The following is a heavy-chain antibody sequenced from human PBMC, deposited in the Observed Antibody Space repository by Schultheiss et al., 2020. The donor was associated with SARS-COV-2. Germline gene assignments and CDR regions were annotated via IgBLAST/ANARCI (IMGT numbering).Heavy chain of an antibody. CDR1: GFSFRSYT. Sequence: GGSLRLSCAASGFSFRSYTMNWVRQAPGKGLEWVSSISSSSSYIYYADSVKGRFTISRDNAKNSLYLQMNSLRAEDTAVYYCASGGNSRRYLGYWGQGTLVTVSS. CDR2: ISSSSSYI. V-gene: IGHV3-21*01. J-gene: IGHJ4*02. D-gene: IGHD4-23*01. CDR3: ASGGNSRRYLGY.